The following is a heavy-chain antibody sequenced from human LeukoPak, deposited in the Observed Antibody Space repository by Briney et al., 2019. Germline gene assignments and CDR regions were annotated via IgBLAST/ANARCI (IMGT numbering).Heavy chain of an antibody. CDR3: ARERIYYYDSSGYLDY. CDR1: GGSFSGYY. Sequence: SETLSLTCAVYGGSFSGYYWSWIRQPPGKGLEWIGEINHSGSTNYNPSLKSRVTISVDTSKNQFSLKLSSVTAADTAVYYCARERIYYYDSSGYLDYWGQGTLVTVSS. J-gene: IGHJ4*02. V-gene: IGHV4-34*01. D-gene: IGHD3-22*01. CDR2: INHSGST.